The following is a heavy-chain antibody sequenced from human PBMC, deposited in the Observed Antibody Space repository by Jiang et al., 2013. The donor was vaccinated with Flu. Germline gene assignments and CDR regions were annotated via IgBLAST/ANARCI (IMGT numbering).Heavy chain of an antibody. Sequence: VQLVESGGGLAQPGRSLRLSCAVSGFRFEDYAMHWVRQLPGKGLEWVSSITWDGDYLHYADSVKGRFTVARDNAKNTLYLQMNSLRAEDTALYYCAKDVEYCGSTACYGLTGRAVDVWGQGTSVTVSS. D-gene: IGHD2-2*01. CDR3: AKDVEYCGSTACYGLTGRAVDV. J-gene: IGHJ6*02. CDR1: GFRFEDYA. V-gene: IGHV3-9*01. CDR2: ITWDGDYL.